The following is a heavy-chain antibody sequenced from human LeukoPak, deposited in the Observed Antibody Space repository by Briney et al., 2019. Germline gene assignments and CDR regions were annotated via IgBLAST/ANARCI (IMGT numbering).Heavy chain of an antibody. D-gene: IGHD6-19*01. J-gene: IGHJ4*02. CDR2: IYYIGST. CDR1: GGSISNYY. CDR3: ARGCRGSGCPH. V-gene: IGHV4-59*01. Sequence: SETLSLTCTVSGGSISNYYWSWIRQSPGKGLEWIGYIYYIGSTNYNPSLKSRVTISVDTSKNQFSLKLSSVTAADTAMYYCARGCRGSGCPHWGQGTLVTVSS.